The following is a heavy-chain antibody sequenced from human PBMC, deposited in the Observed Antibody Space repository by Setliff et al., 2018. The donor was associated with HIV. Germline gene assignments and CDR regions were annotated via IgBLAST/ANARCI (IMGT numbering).Heavy chain of an antibody. CDR1: SGSFSGYY. CDR3: ARPSAGGGYNYWYFDL. Sequence: PSETLSLTCAVYSGSFSGYYWSWIRQPPGKGLELIGEINQSGSTNYNPSLKSRVTISVDTSKNQFSLKLSSVTAADTAVYYCARPSAGGGYNYWYFDLWGRGTLVTVSS. D-gene: IGHD5-12*01. V-gene: IGHV4-34*01. CDR2: INQSGST. J-gene: IGHJ2*01.